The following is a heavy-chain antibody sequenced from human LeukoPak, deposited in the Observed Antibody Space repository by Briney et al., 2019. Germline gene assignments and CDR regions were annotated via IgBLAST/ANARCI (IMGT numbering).Heavy chain of an antibody. D-gene: IGHD6-13*01. V-gene: IGHV3-30*04. CDR3: ARRWSFDY. CDR2: ISYDESDK. CDR1: GFTFSSYA. J-gene: IGHJ4*02. Sequence: GGSLRLSCAASGFTFSSYAMHWVRQALGKGLEWVAVISYDESDKYYADSVKGRFTISRDNSKNTLYLQMNSLRVEDTAVYYCARRWSFDYWGQGTLVTVSS.